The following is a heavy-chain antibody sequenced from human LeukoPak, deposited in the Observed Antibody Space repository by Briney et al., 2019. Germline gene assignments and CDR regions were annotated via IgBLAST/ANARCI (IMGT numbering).Heavy chain of an antibody. Sequence: GGSLRLSCAASGFTFSSYAMHWVRQAPGKGLEWVSRINTDGSSTSYADSVKGRFTISRDNAKNTLYLQMNSLRAEDTAVYYCARDLGAAGTARDAFDIWGQGTMVTVSS. CDR1: GFTFSSYA. V-gene: IGHV3-74*01. CDR3: ARDLGAAGTARDAFDI. CDR2: INTDGSST. J-gene: IGHJ3*02. D-gene: IGHD6-13*01.